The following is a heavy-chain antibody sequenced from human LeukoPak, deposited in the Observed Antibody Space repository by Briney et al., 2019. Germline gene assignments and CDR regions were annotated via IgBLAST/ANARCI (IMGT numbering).Heavy chain of an antibody. J-gene: IGHJ4*02. Sequence: GGSLRLSCAASGFTFSSFAINWVRQAPGKGLEWVSVIYSGGSTYYADSVKGRFTISRDNSKNTLYLQMNSLRAEDTAVYYCARNSGSSYFDYWGQGTLVTVSS. CDR2: IYSGGST. CDR3: ARNSGSSYFDY. D-gene: IGHD1-26*01. CDR1: GFTFSSFA. V-gene: IGHV3-53*01.